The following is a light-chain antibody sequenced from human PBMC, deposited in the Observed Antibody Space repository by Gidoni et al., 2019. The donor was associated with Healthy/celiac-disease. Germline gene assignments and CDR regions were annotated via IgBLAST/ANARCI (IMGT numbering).Light chain of an antibody. CDR1: TGAVTSGHY. CDR2: DTS. J-gene: IGLJ2*01. Sequence: QAVVTQQPSLTVSLGGTVTLTCGCSTGAVTSGHYPYWFQQKPGQAPRTLIYDTSNKHSWTPARFSGSLLGGKAALTLSGAQPVNGAEYYYLLSYSGNVIFGGGTKLTVL. V-gene: IGLV7-46*01. CDR3: LLSYSGNVI.